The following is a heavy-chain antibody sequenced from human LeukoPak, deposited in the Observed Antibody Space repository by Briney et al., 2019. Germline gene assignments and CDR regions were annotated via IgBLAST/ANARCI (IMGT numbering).Heavy chain of an antibody. CDR3: ARGVYGGTAGY. D-gene: IGHD4-17*01. CDR2: IYSDGTI. J-gene: IGHJ4*02. Sequence: GGSLRLSCAASGFTVSSNYMSWVRQAPGKGLEWVSVIYSDGTIYYADSVKGRFTISRDNSKNTLYLQMNSLRAEDTAVYYCARGVYGGTAGYWGQGTLVTVSS. V-gene: IGHV3-66*01. CDR1: GFTVSSNY.